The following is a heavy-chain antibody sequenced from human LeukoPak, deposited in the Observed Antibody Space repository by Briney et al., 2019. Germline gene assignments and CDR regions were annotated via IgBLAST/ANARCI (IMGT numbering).Heavy chain of an antibody. J-gene: IGHJ4*02. D-gene: IGHD2-2*01. CDR2: IWYDGSNK. V-gene: IGHV3-33*01. CDR3: ARDPADCSSTSCSAEYYFDY. CDR1: GFTFSSYG. Sequence: PGRSLRLSCAASGFTFSSYGMHSVRQAPGKGLEWVAVIWYDGSNKYYADSVKGRFTISRDNSKNTLYLQMNSLRAEDTAVYYCARDPADCSSTSCSAEYYFDYWGQGTLVTVSS.